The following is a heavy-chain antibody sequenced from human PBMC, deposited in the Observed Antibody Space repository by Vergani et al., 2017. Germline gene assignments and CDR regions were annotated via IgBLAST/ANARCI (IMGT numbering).Heavy chain of an antibody. V-gene: IGHV4-31*03. D-gene: IGHD2-21*01. CDR1: GASIRSSNYY. CDR3: ARGIVVVMAFDI. J-gene: IGHJ3*02. Sequence: QLQESGPGLVKPSATLSLTCSVSGASIRSSNYYWGWIRQPPGKGLEWIGYIYYSGSTYYNPSLKSRVTISVDTSKNQFSLKLSSVTAADTAVYYCARGIVVVMAFDIWGQGTMVTVSS. CDR2: IYYSGST.